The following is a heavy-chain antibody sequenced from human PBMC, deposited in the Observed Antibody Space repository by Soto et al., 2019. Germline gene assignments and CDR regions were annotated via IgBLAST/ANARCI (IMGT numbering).Heavy chain of an antibody. D-gene: IGHD1-26*01. V-gene: IGHV1-8*01. J-gene: IGHJ4*02. Sequence: QVQLVQSGAEVREPGASVKVSCKASGYSFTSLDINWVRQTAGQGLEWMGWMEPSTGRTGYAQKFQGRVTMTRDTSINTAYMALNTLTSDDAALYYCARGVSAGVDYWGQGTLVIVSS. CDR3: ARGVSAGVDY. CDR2: MEPSTGRT. CDR1: GYSFTSLD.